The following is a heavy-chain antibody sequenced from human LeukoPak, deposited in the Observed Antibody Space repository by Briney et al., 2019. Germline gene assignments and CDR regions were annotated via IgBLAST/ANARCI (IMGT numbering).Heavy chain of an antibody. CDR1: GYTFTSYA. CDR2: INTNTGNP. D-gene: IGHD3-10*01. J-gene: IGHJ4*02. V-gene: IGHV7-4-1*02. Sequence: ASVKVSCKASGYTFTSYAMNWVRQAPGQGLEWMGWINTNTGNPTYAQGFTGRFVFSLDTSVSTAYLQISSLKAEDTAVYYCARVGGLLWFGELNSFDYWGQGTLVTVSS. CDR3: ARVGGLLWFGELNSFDY.